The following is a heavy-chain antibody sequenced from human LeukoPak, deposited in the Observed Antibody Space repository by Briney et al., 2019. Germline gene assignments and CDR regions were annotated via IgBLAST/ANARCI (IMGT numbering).Heavy chain of an antibody. Sequence: ASVKVSCKASGSTFTVYCMHWVRQAPGQGLEWMGWINPNSGGTNYAQKFQGRVTMTRDTSISTAYMELSRLRSDDTAVYYCARDPLDSRGDYWGQGTLVTVTS. J-gene: IGHJ4*02. V-gene: IGHV1-2*02. CDR3: ARDPLDSRGDY. CDR2: INPNSGGT. CDR1: GSTFTVYC. D-gene: IGHD6-19*01.